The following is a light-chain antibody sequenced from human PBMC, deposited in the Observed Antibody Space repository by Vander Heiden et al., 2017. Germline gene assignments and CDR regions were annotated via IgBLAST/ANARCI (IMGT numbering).Light chain of an antibody. CDR3: QSYDANNPVV. J-gene: IGLJ2*01. V-gene: IGLV6-57*04. CDR2: QDN. CDR1: GGSIATHY. Sequence: NFMLTQPHSVSASPGKTVTISCTRRGGSIATHYVQWYQQRPGSATATVIYQDNQRPSGVPDRFSGSIDSSSNSASLTISGLKTEDEGDYYCQSYDANNPVVFGGGTKVTVI.